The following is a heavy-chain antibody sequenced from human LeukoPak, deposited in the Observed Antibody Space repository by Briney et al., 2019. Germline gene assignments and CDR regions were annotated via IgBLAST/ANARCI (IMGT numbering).Heavy chain of an antibody. CDR3: ARLTYSSSSAVDY. Sequence: SETLSLTCTVSGGSISRSGDYWGWIRQSPGKGLRWIGSFYYSGSTYYNPALKSRVTISVDTSMNQFSLKMSSVTAADTAVYYCARLTYSSSSAVDYWGQGTLVTVSS. CDR1: GGSISRSGDY. CDR2: FYYSGST. D-gene: IGHD6-6*01. V-gene: IGHV4-39*01. J-gene: IGHJ4*02.